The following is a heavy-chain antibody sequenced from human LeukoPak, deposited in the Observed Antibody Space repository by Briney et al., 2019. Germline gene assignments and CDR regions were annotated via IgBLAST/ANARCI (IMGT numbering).Heavy chain of an antibody. J-gene: IGHJ6*02. CDR3: ARAYYEGSGRRGAGYYYGMDV. CDR2: IYTSGST. D-gene: IGHD3-22*01. V-gene: IGHV4-4*07. Sequence: SETLSLICTVSGRSISSYYWSWIRHPAGKGLEWIGRIYTSGSTNYNPSLKSRVTMSVDTSKNQFSLKLSSVTAADTAVYYCARAYYEGSGRRGAGYYYGMDVWGQGTTVTVSS. CDR1: GRSISSYY.